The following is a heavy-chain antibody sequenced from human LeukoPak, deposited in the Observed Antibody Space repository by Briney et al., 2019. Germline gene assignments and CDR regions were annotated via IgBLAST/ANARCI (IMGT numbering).Heavy chain of an antibody. CDR2: ISGSGGST. D-gene: IGHD2-2*01. CDR1: GFTFSSYA. V-gene: IGHV3-23*01. J-gene: IGHJ6*04. Sequence: GGSLRLSCAASGFTFSSYAMSWVRQAPGKGLEWVSAISGSGGSTYYADSVKGRFTISRDNSKNTLYLQMNSLRAEDTAVYYCARGDIVVVPAAQIYYYYGMDVWGKGTTVTVSS. CDR3: ARGDIVVVPAAQIYYYYGMDV.